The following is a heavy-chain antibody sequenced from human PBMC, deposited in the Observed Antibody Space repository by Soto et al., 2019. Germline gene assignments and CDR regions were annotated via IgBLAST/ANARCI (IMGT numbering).Heavy chain of an antibody. CDR2: ISAYNGNT. Sequence: ASVKVSCKASGYTFTSYGISWVRQAPGQGLEWMGWISAYNGNTNYAQKLQGGVTMTTDTSTSTAYMELRSLRSDDTAVYYCARVGVLRYFDWAPHGDYFDYWGQGTLVTVSS. V-gene: IGHV1-18*04. CDR1: GYTFTSYG. CDR3: ARVGVLRYFDWAPHGDYFDY. J-gene: IGHJ4*02. D-gene: IGHD3-9*01.